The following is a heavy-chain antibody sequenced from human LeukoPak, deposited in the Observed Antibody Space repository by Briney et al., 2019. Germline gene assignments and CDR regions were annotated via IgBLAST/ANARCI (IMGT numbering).Heavy chain of an antibody. CDR3: TKARRYYYGSGSFFSYYFDY. V-gene: IGHV3-15*01. D-gene: IGHD3-10*01. CDR2: IKSKTDGGTT. Sequence: GGSLRLSCAASGFTFSNAWMGWVRQAPGKGLEWVGRIKSKTDGGTTDYAAPVKGRFTISRDDSKNTLYLQMNSLKTEDTAVYYCTKARRYYYGSGSFFSYYFDYWGQGTLVTASS. CDR1: GFTFSNAW. J-gene: IGHJ4*02.